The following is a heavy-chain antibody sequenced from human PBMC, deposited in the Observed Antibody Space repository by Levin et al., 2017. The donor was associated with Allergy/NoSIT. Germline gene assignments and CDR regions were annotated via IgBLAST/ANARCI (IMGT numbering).Heavy chain of an antibody. V-gene: IGHV1-2*02. D-gene: IGHD3-22*01. CDR3: ATRGDYYDSSGYDAFDI. J-gene: IGHJ3*02. CDR1: GYTFTGYY. CDR2: INPNSGGT. Sequence: RASVKVSCKASGYTFTGYYMHWVRQAPGQGLEWMGWINPNSGGTNYAQKFQGRVTMTRDTSISTAYMELSRLRSDDTAVYYCATRGDYYDSSGYDAFDIWGQGTMVTVSS.